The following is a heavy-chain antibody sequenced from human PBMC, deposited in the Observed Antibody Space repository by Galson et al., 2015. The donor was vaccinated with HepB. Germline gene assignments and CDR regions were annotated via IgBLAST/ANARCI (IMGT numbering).Heavy chain of an antibody. CDR2: ISWNRNMV. CDR3: AKHWGYGDRSDP. J-gene: IGHJ5*02. CDR1: GFTFENYA. Sequence: SLRLSCAASGFTFENYAFHWIRQVPGEGLEWVSGISWNRNMVAYADSVKGRFTISRDNVKNSLYLQMNSLRPEDTALYYCAKHWGYGDRSDPWGQGTLVTVSS. V-gene: IGHV3-9*01. D-gene: IGHD4-17*01.